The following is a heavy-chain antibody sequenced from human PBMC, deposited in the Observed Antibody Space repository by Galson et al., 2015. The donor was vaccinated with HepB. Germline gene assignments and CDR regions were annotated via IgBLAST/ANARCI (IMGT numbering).Heavy chain of an antibody. D-gene: IGHD2-15*01. J-gene: IGHJ3*02. CDR3: ARDIGYCSGGSCYEYAFDI. Sequence: SVKVSCKASGGTFSSYTISWVRQAPGQGLEWMGRIIPILGIANYAQKFQGRVTITADKSTSTAYMELSSLRSEDTAVYYCARDIGYCSGGSCYEYAFDIWGQGTMVTVSP. CDR2: IIPILGIA. V-gene: IGHV1-69*04. CDR1: GGTFSSYT.